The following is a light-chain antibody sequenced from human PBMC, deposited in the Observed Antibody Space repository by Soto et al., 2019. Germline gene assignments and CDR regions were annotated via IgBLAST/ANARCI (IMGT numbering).Light chain of an antibody. CDR2: DTS. CDR3: QQYERLPYS. CDR1: QVIPAY. Sequence: DIQLPQSPPSLSASVGDRVTITCRASQVIPAYLNWYQQKPGEAPKLVIYDTSNLEIGVPSRFGGGGSGTDFTLTITGLQPEDYATYYCQQYERLPYSFGQGTKV. J-gene: IGKJ2*03. V-gene: IGKV1-33*01.